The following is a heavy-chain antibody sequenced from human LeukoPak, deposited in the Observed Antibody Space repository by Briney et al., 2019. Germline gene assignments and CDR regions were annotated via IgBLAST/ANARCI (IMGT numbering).Heavy chain of an antibody. D-gene: IGHD4-17*01. CDR2: INHSGST. CDR3: AREGTYGAHDAFDI. Sequence: SETLSLTCAVYGGSFSGYYWSWIRQPPGKGLEWIGEINHSGSTNYNPSLKSRVTISVDTSKNQFSLKLSSVTAADTAVYYCAREGTYGAHDAFDIWGQGTMVTVSS. V-gene: IGHV4-34*01. CDR1: GGSFSGYY. J-gene: IGHJ3*02.